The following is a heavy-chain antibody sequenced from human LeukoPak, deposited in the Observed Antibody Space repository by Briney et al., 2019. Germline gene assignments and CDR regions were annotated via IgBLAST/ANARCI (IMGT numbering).Heavy chain of an antibody. V-gene: IGHV3-23*01. D-gene: IGHD6-19*01. CDR1: GFTLSSYE. CDR3: AKVRWDNSGWYYSDS. J-gene: IGHJ4*02. Sequence: QPGGSLRLSCIVSGFTLSSYEMSWIRQAPGKGLEWVASIEYSGGSAYYADSVKGRFSISREDSKNTLYLQVNSLRVEDTAVYYCAKVRWDNSGWYYSDSWGQGTLVTVSS. CDR2: IEYSGGSA.